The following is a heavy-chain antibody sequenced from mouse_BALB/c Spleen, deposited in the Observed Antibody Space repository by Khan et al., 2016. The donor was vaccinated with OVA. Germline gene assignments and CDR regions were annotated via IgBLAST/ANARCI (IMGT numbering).Heavy chain of an antibody. J-gene: IGHJ3*01. CDR1: GDSITSGY. V-gene: IGHV3-8*02. Sequence: EVQLQESGPSLVKPSQTLSLTCSVTGDSITSGYWNWIRKFPGNKLEYMGYIIYTGYTYYNPSLKGRISITRHTSKNQYYLQLNSVTEEDKATYYCARSTYRYAFVYWGQGTLVTVSA. D-gene: IGHD2-14*01. CDR2: IIYTGYT. CDR3: ARSTYRYAFVY.